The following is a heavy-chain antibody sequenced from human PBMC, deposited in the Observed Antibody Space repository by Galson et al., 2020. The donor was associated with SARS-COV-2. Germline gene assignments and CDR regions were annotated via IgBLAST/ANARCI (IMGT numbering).Heavy chain of an antibody. Sequence: GGSLRFSCAASGLTFSNYWMSWVRQAPGKGLEWVANIKQDGSEKYYVDSVKGRFTISRDNVKNSLFLQMSSLRVEDTAIYFCTATNVAVAGYFWGQGTLVTVSS. V-gene: IGHV3-7*01. D-gene: IGHD6-19*01. CDR3: TATNVAVAGYF. J-gene: IGHJ4*02. CDR1: GLTFSNYW. CDR2: IKQDGSEK.